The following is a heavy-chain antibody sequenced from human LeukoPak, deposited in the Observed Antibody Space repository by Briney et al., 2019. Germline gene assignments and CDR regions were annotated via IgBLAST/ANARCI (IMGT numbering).Heavy chain of an antibody. V-gene: IGHV3-9*01. J-gene: IGHJ5*02. CDR1: GFTFDDYA. D-gene: IGHD2-2*01. CDR3: AKGRDKYQLLSKNWFDP. Sequence: GRSLRLSCAASGFTFDDYAMHWVRQAPGKGLEWVSGISWNSGSIGCADSVKGRFTISRDNAKNSLYLQINSLRAEDTALYYCAKGRDKYQLLSKNWFDPWGQGTMVTVSS. CDR2: ISWNSGSI.